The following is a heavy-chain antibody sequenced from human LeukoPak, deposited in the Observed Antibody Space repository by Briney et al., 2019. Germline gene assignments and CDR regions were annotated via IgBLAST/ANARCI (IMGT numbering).Heavy chain of an antibody. J-gene: IGHJ3*02. CDR2: INHSGST. CDR3: ARDSGSPKNI. D-gene: IGHD1-26*01. V-gene: IGHV4-34*01. CDR1: GGSFSGYY. Sequence: KPSETLSLTCAVYGGSFSGYYWSWIRQPPGKGLEWIGEINHSGSTNYNPSLKSRVTISVDTSKNQFSLKLSSVTAADTAVYYCARDSGSPKNIWGQGTMVTVSS.